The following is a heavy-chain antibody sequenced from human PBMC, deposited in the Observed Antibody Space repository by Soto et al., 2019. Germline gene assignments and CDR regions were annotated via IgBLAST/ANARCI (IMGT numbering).Heavy chain of an antibody. CDR1: GFTFRDFG. Sequence: QVQLVESGGGVVQPGRSLRLSCAASGFTFRDFGMRWVRQAPGKGLEWVAVIWYDGSDKYYVDSVKGRFTISRDNTKNTLYLQMNTLRAEVTAVYYSARQSLGNIRRRGLDFWGQGTLLTVSS. CDR2: IWYDGSDK. D-gene: IGHD1-1*01. CDR3: ARQSLGNIRRRGLDF. V-gene: IGHV3-33*01. J-gene: IGHJ4*02.